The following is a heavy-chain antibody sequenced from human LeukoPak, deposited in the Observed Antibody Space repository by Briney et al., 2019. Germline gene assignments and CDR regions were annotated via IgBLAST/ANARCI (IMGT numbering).Heavy chain of an antibody. Sequence: GGSLRLSCAASGFTFSSYAMHWVRQAPGKGLEWVAVISYDGSNKYYADSVKGRFTISRDNSKNTLYLQMNSLRAEDTAVYYCARDRYDFWSGYYSPYYYYYGMDVWGQGTTVTVSS. CDR3: ARDRYDFWSGYYSPYYYYYGMDV. J-gene: IGHJ6*02. D-gene: IGHD3-3*01. CDR2: ISYDGSNK. V-gene: IGHV3-30*04. CDR1: GFTFSSYA.